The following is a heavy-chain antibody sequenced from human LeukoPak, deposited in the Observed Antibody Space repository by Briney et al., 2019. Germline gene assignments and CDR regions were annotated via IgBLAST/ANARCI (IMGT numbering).Heavy chain of an antibody. CDR3: ARLHYDVLTGPFDY. CDR1: GFTFSSYS. D-gene: IGHD3-9*01. CDR2: IYSGGAT. J-gene: IGHJ4*02. Sequence: GGSLRLSCAASGFTFSSYSMNWVRQAPGKGLEWVSIIYSGGATFYADSVKGRFTISRENSKNTLWLQMNSLRAEDTAVYYCARLHYDVLTGPFDYWGQGTLVTVSS. V-gene: IGHV3-66*04.